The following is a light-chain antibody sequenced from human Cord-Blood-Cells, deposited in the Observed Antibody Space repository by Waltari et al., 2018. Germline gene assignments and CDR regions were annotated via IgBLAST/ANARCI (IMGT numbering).Light chain of an antibody. CDR1: QSISSY. Sequence: DIQMTQSPSSLSASVSERVTHTCRACQSISSYLNWYQQKPGKAPKLLIYAASSLQSGVPSRFSGSGSGTDFTLTISSLQPEDFATYYCQQSYSTPPTLGQGTRLEIK. CDR2: AAS. J-gene: IGKJ5*01. CDR3: QQSYSTPPT. V-gene: IGKV1-39*01.